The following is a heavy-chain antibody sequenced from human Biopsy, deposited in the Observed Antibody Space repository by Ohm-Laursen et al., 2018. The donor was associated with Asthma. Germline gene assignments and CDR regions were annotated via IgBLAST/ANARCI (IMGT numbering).Heavy chain of an antibody. CDR2: MYHYGRT. J-gene: IGHJ4*02. CDR1: GVSVSSVNNA. CDR3: ARCGGDCPIRDFDS. Sequence: SLTLSFTSAVSGVSVSSVNNAWTWLGKPLGWVLVWIGDMYHYGRTYYKRCLKSRVNISVDKSKNQFFMMVNSVTAADTSVYYCARCGGDCPIRDFDSWGPGTLVTVSS. V-gene: IGHV4-30-2*01. D-gene: IGHD2-21*02.